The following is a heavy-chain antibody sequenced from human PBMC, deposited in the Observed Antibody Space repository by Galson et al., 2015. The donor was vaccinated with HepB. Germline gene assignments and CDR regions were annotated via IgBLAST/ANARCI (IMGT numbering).Heavy chain of an antibody. CDR3: ARSEMATVDY. V-gene: IGHV1-18*04. CDR1: GYTFTSHG. CDR2: ISAYNGNT. J-gene: IGHJ4*02. D-gene: IGHD5-24*01. Sequence: SVKVSCKASGYTFTSHGITWVRQAPGQGLEWMGWISAYNGNTNYAQNLQGRVTMATDTSTSTAYMELRSLRSDDTAVYYCARSEMATVDYWGQGTLVTVSS.